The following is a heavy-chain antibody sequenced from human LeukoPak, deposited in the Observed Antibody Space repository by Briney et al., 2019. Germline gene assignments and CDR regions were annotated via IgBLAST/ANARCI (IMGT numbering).Heavy chain of an antibody. CDR2: IYHSGSA. Sequence: SETLSLTCTVSGYSITSGYNWAWIRQPPGKVLEWIGSIYHSGSAYYNSSLKSRVTISVDTSKNQFSLKLSSVTAADTAVYYCVRYCSNTTCYTRAVDYWGQGTLVTVSS. D-gene: IGHD2-2*02. J-gene: IGHJ4*02. CDR3: VRYCSNTTCYTRAVDY. CDR1: GYSITSGYN. V-gene: IGHV4-38-2*02.